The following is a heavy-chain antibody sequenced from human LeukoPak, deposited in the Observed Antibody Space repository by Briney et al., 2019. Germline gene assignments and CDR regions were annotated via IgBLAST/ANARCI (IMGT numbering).Heavy chain of an antibody. V-gene: IGHV1-2*02. CDR1: GYTFTGYY. D-gene: IGHD1-7*01. Sequence: ASVKVSCKASGYTFTGYYMHWVRQAPGQGLEWMGWINPNSGGTNYAQKFQGRVTMTRDTSISTAYMELSRLRSDDTAVYYRARLGGTIVAMFDYWGQGTLVTVSS. J-gene: IGHJ4*02. CDR2: INPNSGGT. CDR3: ARLGGTIVAMFDY.